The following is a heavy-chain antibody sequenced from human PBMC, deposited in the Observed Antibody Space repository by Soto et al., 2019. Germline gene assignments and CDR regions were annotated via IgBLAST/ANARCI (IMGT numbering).Heavy chain of an antibody. Sequence: ASVKVSCKVSGYTLTELSMHWVRQAPGKGLEWMGGFDPEDVETIYAQKFQGRVTMTEDTSTDTAYMELSSLRSEDTAVYYCATTPHYDFWSGYPYWGQGTLVTVSS. V-gene: IGHV1-24*01. CDR1: GYTLTELS. J-gene: IGHJ4*02. D-gene: IGHD3-3*01. CDR3: ATTPHYDFWSGYPY. CDR2: FDPEDVET.